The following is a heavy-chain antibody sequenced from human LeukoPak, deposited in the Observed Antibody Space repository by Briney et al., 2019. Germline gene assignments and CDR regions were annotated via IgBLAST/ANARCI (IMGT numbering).Heavy chain of an antibody. J-gene: IGHJ4*02. D-gene: IGHD2-2*01. CDR2: ISWNSGSI. V-gene: IGHV3-9*01. Sequence: GRSLRLSCAASGFTFDDYAMHWVRQAPGKGLEWVSGISWNSGSIGYADSVKGRFTISRDNAKNSLYLQMNSLRAEDTAVYYCARSKGCSSTSCYALDYWGQGPLVTVSS. CDR3: ARSKGCSSTSCYALDY. CDR1: GFTFDDYA.